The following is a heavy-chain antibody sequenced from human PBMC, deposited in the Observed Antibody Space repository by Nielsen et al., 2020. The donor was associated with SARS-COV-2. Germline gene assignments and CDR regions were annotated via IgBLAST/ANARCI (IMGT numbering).Heavy chain of an antibody. CDR3: AREGRKLPLDY. J-gene: IGHJ4*02. CDR1: GFIFSDYY. CDR2: ISSTGYT. Sequence: GESPKISCAASGFIFSDYYMSWVRQAPGKGLEWVSYISSTGYTNYADSVRGRFTISRDNAKNSLYLQMNALRAEDTAVYYCAREGRKLPLDYWGQGTLVTVSS. V-gene: IGHV3-11*05. D-gene: IGHD3-3*01.